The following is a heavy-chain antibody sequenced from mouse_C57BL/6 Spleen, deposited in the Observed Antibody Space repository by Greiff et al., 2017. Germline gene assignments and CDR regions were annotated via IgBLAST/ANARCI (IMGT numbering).Heavy chain of an antibody. V-gene: IGHV1-59*01. CDR2: IDPSDSYT. Sequence: QVQLQQPGAELVRPGTSVKLSCKASGYTFTSYWMHWVKQRPGQGLEWIGVIDPSDSYTNYNQKFKGKATLTVDTSSSTAYMQLSSLTSEDSAVYYCARGPFWGQGTTLTVSS. J-gene: IGHJ2*01. CDR1: GYTFTSYW. CDR3: ARGPF.